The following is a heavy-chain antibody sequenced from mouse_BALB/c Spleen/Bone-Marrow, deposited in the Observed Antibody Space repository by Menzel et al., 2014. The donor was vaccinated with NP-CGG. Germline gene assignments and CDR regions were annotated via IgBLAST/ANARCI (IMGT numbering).Heavy chain of an antibody. Sequence: QVHLQQSGPELVRPGVSVKISCKGSGYTFTXXAMXWVKQSHAKXXXWIGVISTYSGNTNYNQKFKGKATMTVDKSSSTAYMELARLTSEDSAIYYCARRPYGSSYDFDYWGQGTTLTVSS. CDR3: ARRPYGSSYDFDY. J-gene: IGHJ2*01. D-gene: IGHD1-1*01. CDR2: ISTYSGNT. CDR1: GYTFTXXA. V-gene: IGHV1-67*01.